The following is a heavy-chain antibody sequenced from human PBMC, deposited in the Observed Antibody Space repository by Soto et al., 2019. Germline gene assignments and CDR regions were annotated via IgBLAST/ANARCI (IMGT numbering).Heavy chain of an antibody. V-gene: IGHV3-30*18. Sequence: QVHLVESGGGVVQPGRSLRLSCTASGFTFSSYGMSWVRQAPGKGLEWMTIISYDGSLKYYADSVKGRFTVSRDNSKNTLYLQINSLRADDTAVYYCAKEIRPVSSPWDFDYWGQGTLVTVSS. CDR1: GFTFSSYG. J-gene: IGHJ4*02. CDR3: AKEIRPVSSPWDFDY. D-gene: IGHD1-26*01. CDR2: ISYDGSLK.